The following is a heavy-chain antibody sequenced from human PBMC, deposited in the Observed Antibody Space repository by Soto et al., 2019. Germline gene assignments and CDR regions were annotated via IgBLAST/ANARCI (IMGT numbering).Heavy chain of an antibody. V-gene: IGHV3-33*01. CDR3: ARSASGPQTLRTSPMDV. J-gene: IGHJ6*02. D-gene: IGHD3-10*01. CDR2: IYNDGSQK. CDR1: GFTFTNYD. Sequence: HPGGSLRLSCAASGFTFTNYDIHWVRQAPGKGLEWVTFIYNDGSQKYYADSVKGRFTVSRDNFNKRVYLEMSSLTAADTAMYFCARSASGPQTLRTSPMDVWGRGTTVTVSS.